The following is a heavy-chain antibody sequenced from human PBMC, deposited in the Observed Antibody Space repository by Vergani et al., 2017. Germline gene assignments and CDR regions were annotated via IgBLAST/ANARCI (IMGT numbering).Heavy chain of an antibody. CDR2: ISWNSNSI. D-gene: IGHD3-10*01. CDR3: AKDWGTWSGGGWVDP. Sequence: EVQLEESGGGLVLPGSSLRLSCVASGFTSTGYAMHWVRQAPGKGLEWVSGISWNSNSIGYADSVKGRFTISRDNAKNSLYLQLNSRRAEDTALYCCAKDWGTWSGGGWVDPWGQGTLVTVAS. V-gene: IGHV3-9*02. J-gene: IGHJ5*02. CDR1: GFTSTGYA.